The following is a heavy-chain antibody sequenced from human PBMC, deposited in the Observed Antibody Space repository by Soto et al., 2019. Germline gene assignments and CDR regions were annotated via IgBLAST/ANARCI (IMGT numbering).Heavy chain of an antibody. CDR1: GGSFSGYY. V-gene: IGHV4-34*01. D-gene: IGHD2-2*01. Sequence: PSETLSLTCAVYGGSFSGYYWSWIRQPPGKGLEWIGEINHSGSTNYNPSLKSRVTISVDTSKNQFSLKLSSVTAADTAVYYCARGMTSYCSSTSCRLPPRGYSYYYDMDVWGQATKVT. CDR2: INHSGST. J-gene: IGHJ6*02. CDR3: ARGMTSYCSSTSCRLPPRGYSYYYDMDV.